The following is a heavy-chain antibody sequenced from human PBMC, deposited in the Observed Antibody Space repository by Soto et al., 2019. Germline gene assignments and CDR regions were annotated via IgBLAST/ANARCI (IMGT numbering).Heavy chain of an antibody. D-gene: IGHD4-17*01. V-gene: IGHV3-30-3*01. CDR1: GFTFSSYA. J-gene: IGHJ4*02. CDR3: VRRLPTTVTAMRY. Sequence: QVQLEESGGGVVQPGRSLRLSCKGSGFTFSSYAIQWVRQAPGKGLEWVAAISDDGTNKHTADSVKGRFTISRDNSRNTVYLKVNSLRVEDTAVYECVRRLPTTVTAMRYWGQGTPVTVSS. CDR2: ISDDGTNK.